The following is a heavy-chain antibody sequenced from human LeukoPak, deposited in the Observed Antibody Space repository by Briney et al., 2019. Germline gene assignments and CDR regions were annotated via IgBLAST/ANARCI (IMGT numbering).Heavy chain of an antibody. V-gene: IGHV4-39*01. CDR3: ARGYSSSWYFNWFDP. J-gene: IGHJ5*02. CDR2: VQYSGFG. CDR1: HGSIATHSYF. D-gene: IGHD6-13*01. Sequence: SETLSLTCTVSHGSIATHSYFWGWLRQPPGKGLEFVASVQYSGFGYKSPSLRSRVAVSTDTSKNQFSLKLTSVTAADTAVYYCARGYSSSWYFNWFDPWGQGTLVTVSS.